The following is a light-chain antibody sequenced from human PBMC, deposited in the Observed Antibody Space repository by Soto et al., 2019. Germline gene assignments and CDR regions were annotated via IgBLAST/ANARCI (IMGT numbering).Light chain of an antibody. CDR1: QSVSASQ. J-gene: IGKJ1*01. Sequence: EIVLTQSPGTLSLSPGERATLSCRASQSVSASQLARYQQKPGQAPRLLIYGVSNRATGIPDRFSGSGSGTDFTLTINRLEPEDFAVYYCQQYGNSLWTFGQGTKVDIK. V-gene: IGKV3-20*01. CDR2: GVS. CDR3: QQYGNSLWT.